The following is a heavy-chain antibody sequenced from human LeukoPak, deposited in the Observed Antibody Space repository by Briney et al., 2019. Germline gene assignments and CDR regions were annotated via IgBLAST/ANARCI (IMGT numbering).Heavy chain of an antibody. Sequence: ASVKVSCKASGYTFTGYYMHWVRQAPGQGLEWMGWINPNSGGTNYAQKFQGWVTMTRDTSISTAYMELSRLRSEDTAVYYCARNPMRFGEFPNGMDVWGQGTTVTVSS. CDR1: GYTFTGYY. V-gene: IGHV1-2*04. J-gene: IGHJ6*02. D-gene: IGHD3-10*01. CDR3: ARNPMRFGEFPNGMDV. CDR2: INPNSGGT.